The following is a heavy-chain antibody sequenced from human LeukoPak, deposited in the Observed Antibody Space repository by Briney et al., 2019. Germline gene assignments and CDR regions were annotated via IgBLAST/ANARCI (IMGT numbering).Heavy chain of an antibody. CDR1: GGSISSYY. CDR2: IYTSGST. V-gene: IGHV4-4*09. D-gene: IGHD6-13*01. J-gene: IGHJ4*02. CDR3: AREGMYSSSYDY. Sequence: PSETLSLTCTVSGGSISSYYWSWIRQPPGKGLEWIGYIYTSGSTNYNPSLKSRVIISVDTSKNQFSLKLSSVTAADTAVYYCAREGMYSSSYDYWGQGTLVTVSS.